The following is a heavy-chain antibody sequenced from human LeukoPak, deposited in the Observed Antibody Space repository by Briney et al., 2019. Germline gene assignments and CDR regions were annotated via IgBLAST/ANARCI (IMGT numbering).Heavy chain of an antibody. CDR2: IVVGSGNT. V-gene: IGHV1-58*01. Sequence: GASVKVSCKASGFTFTSSAVQWVRQARGQRLEWIGWIVVGSGNTNHAQKFQERVTITRDMSTSTAYMGLSSLRSEDTAVYYCAAPGTGTPYYYYGMDVWGQGTTVTVSS. CDR1: GFTFTSSA. CDR3: AAPGTGTPYYYYGMDV. J-gene: IGHJ6*02. D-gene: IGHD1-1*01.